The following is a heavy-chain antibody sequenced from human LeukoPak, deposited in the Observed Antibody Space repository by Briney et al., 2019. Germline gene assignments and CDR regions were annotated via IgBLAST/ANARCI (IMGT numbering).Heavy chain of an antibody. D-gene: IGHD2-21*02. CDR1: GFTFSSYS. CDR2: ISFDGSNE. CDR3: TRGRVVVTAQFRAGIDF. V-gene: IGHV3-30*03. J-gene: IGHJ4*02. Sequence: GGSLRLSCAASGFTFSSYSMNWVRQAPGKGLEWVAIISFDGSNEYYADSVKGRFTISRDNPKNTLYLQVSSLRPEDTAVYYCTRGRVVVTAQFRAGIDFWGQGTLVTASS.